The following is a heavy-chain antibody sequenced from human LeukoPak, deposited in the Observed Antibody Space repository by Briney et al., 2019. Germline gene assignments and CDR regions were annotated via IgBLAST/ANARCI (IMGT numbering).Heavy chain of an antibody. CDR3: ARTSSFGVVIIPWLDY. CDR1: GGTFSSYA. Sequence: SVKVSCKASGGTFSSYAISWVRQAPGQGLEWMGRIIPILGIANYAQKFQGRVTITADKSTSTAYMELSSLRSEDTAVYYCARTSSFGVVIIPWLDYWGQGTLVTVSS. V-gene: IGHV1-69*04. J-gene: IGHJ4*02. CDR2: IIPILGIA. D-gene: IGHD3-3*01.